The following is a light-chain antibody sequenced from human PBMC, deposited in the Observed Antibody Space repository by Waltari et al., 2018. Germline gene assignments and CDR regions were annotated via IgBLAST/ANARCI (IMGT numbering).Light chain of an antibody. CDR3: HQSAGSPQT. Sequence: EIVMTQSPGILSLSPGERATLSCRASQKLSANYGAWDQHRPGQPPRPLIFGASSRAAGIPDRFSGRGSATDFTLTINRLEPEDFTMYFCHQSAGSPQTFGQGTKLDIK. V-gene: IGKV3-20*01. CDR1: QKLSANY. J-gene: IGKJ2*01. CDR2: GAS.